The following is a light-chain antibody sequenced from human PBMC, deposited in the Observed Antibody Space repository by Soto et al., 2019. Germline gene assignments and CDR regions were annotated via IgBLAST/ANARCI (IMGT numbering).Light chain of an antibody. V-gene: IGLV2-23*01. CDR2: EGT. Sequence: QSVLTQPASVSGSPGQSITFSCTGTSRDVGSCDLVSWYQHHPGKAPKLMIYEGTKRPSGVSNRFSGSKSGNTASLAISGLQAEDEADYYCCSYAGSTTYVFGTGTKLTVL. J-gene: IGLJ1*01. CDR1: SRDVGSCDL. CDR3: CSYAGSTTYV.